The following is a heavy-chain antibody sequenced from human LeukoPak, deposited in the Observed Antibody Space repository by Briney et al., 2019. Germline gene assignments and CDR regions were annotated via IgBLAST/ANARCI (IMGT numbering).Heavy chain of an antibody. Sequence: ASETLSLTCTVSGGSISSYYWSWIRQPPGKGLDWIGYIYYSGSTNYNPSLKCRVTISVDTSKTQFSLKLSSVTAAVTAVYHCARGRPGYSSNWCKPWLVPWGQGTLVTVSS. CDR3: ARGRPGYSSNWCKPWLVP. J-gene: IGHJ5*02. CDR1: GGSISSYY. D-gene: IGHD6-13*01. V-gene: IGHV4-59*01. CDR2: IYYSGST.